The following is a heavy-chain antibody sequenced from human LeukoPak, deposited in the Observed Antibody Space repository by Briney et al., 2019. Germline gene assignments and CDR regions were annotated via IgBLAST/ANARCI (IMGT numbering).Heavy chain of an antibody. J-gene: IGHJ4*02. V-gene: IGHV3-21*01. D-gene: IGHD5/OR15-5a*01. CDR1: GFTFSDYY. CDR3: VRESKIGYFDY. CDR2: ISSSSSYI. Sequence: GGSLRLSCAASGFTFSDYYMNWVRQAPGKGLEWVSSISSSSSYIYYADSVKGRFTISRDNAKNSLYLQMNSLRAEDTAVYYCVRESKIGYFDYWGQGTLVTVSS.